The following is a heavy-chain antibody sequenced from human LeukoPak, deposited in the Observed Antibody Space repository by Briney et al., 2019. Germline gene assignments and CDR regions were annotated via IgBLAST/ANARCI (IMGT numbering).Heavy chain of an antibody. V-gene: IGHV3-30*18. CDR2: IPYDGSNK. CDR1: EFSFSSYG. J-gene: IGHJ4*02. D-gene: IGHD3-22*01. Sequence: GRSLRLSCAASEFSFSSYGMHWVRQAPGKGLEWVAVIPYDGSNKYYADSVKGRFTISRDNSKNTLYLQMNSLRAEDTAVYYCAKDHSSGTFDYWGQGTLVTVSS. CDR3: AKDHSSGTFDY.